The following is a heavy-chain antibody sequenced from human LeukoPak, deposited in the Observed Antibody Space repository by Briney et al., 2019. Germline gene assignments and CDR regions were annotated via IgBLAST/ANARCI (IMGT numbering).Heavy chain of an antibody. Sequence: ASVKVSCKASGYTFTSYGISWVRQAPGQGLEWMGWISAYNGNTNYAQELQGRVTMTTDTSTSTAYMELRSLRSDDTAVYYCVRDLDGDHHPFYFDYWGQGILVTVSS. V-gene: IGHV1-18*01. CDR3: VRDLDGDHHPFYFDY. CDR1: GYTFTSYG. CDR2: ISAYNGNT. J-gene: IGHJ4*02. D-gene: IGHD4-17*01.